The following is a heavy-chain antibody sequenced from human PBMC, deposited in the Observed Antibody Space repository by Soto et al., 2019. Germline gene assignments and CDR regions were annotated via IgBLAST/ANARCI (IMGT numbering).Heavy chain of an antibody. J-gene: IGHJ6*02. Sequence: QVQLVESGGGVVQPGRSLRLSCAASGFTFSSYGMHWVRQAPGKGLEWVAVIWYDGSNKYYADSVKGRFTISRDNSKNTLYLQMNSLRAEDTAVYYCARTYVPLGGMDVWGQGTTVTVS. D-gene: IGHD3-16*01. CDR1: GFTFSSYG. CDR2: IWYDGSNK. CDR3: ARTYVPLGGMDV. V-gene: IGHV3-33*01.